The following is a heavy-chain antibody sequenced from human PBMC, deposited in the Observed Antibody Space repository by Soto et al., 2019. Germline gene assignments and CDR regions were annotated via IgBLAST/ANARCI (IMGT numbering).Heavy chain of an antibody. J-gene: IGHJ3*02. CDR1: GGSISSYY. CDR2: IYYSGST. Sequence: SETLSLTCTVSGGSISSYYWSWIRQPPGKGLEWIGYIYYSGSTNYNPSLKSRVTISVDTSKNQFSLKLSSVTAADTAVYYCAREGTVTTGRGAFDIRGQGPMVTVSS. V-gene: IGHV4-59*01. CDR3: AREGTVTTGRGAFDI. D-gene: IGHD4-17*01.